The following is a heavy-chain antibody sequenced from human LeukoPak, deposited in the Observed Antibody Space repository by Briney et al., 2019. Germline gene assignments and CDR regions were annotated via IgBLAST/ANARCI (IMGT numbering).Heavy chain of an antibody. CDR3: ARERQPITAMADY. D-gene: IGHD5-18*01. CDR2: ISSSSSYI. J-gene: IGHJ4*02. Sequence: GGSLRLSSAASGFTFSSYTMNWVRQAPGKGLEWVSSISSSSSYIYYADSVKGRFTISRDNAKNSLYLQMNSLRAEDTAVYYCARERQPITAMADYWGQGTLLTVSS. V-gene: IGHV3-21*01. CDR1: GFTFSSYT.